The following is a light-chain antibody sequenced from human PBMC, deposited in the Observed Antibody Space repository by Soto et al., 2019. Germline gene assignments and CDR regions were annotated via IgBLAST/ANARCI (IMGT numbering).Light chain of an antibody. J-gene: IGKJ3*01. CDR1: QTINNW. Sequence: DILLTQSPSTLSASIGDRVTITCRTSQTINNWLACYQQKPGKAPKPLIHKTSILDSGVTSRFSGNGAGTDFTLTISSLEHDDVATYYCQQYKTTFGPGTKVDIE. CDR3: QQYKTT. V-gene: IGKV1-5*03. CDR2: KTS.